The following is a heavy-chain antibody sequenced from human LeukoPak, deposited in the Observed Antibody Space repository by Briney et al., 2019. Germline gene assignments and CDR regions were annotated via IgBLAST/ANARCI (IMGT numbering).Heavy chain of an antibody. D-gene: IGHD3-22*01. V-gene: IGHV1-24*01. CDR1: GYTLTELS. CDR3: ATDYYDSSGYYHDAFDI. CDR2: FDPEDGET. J-gene: IGHJ3*02. Sequence: ASVKVSCKVSGYTLTELSMHWVRQAPGKGLEWMGGFDPEDGETIYAQKFQGRVTMTEDTYTDTAYMELSSLRSEDTAVYYCATDYYDSSGYYHDAFDIWGQGTMVTVSS.